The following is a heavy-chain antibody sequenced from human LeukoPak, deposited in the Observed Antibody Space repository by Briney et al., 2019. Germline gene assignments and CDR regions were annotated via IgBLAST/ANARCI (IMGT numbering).Heavy chain of an antibody. CDR2: IYYSGST. J-gene: IGHJ4*02. V-gene: IGHV4-59*08. Sequence: TSETLSLTCTVSGGSISSYYWSWIRQPPGKGLEWIGYIYYSGSTNYNPSLKSRVTISVDTSKNQFSLKLSSVTAADTAVYYCARHVSYCSSTSCEYYFDYWGQGTLVTVSS. CDR1: GGSISSYY. CDR3: ARHVSYCSSTSCEYYFDY. D-gene: IGHD2-2*01.